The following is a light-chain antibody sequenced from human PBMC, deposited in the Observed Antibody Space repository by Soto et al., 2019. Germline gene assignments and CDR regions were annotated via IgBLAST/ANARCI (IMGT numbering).Light chain of an antibody. Sequence: EIVLTQSPGTLSVSPGERATLSCRASQSVSSSYLAWYQQKPGQAPRLLIYGASSRATGIPDRFSGSGSGTDFTLTISRLEPEEFAVYYCQQYGGSPRTFGQGTKVEIK. CDR1: QSVSSSY. CDR3: QQYGGSPRT. J-gene: IGKJ1*01. CDR2: GAS. V-gene: IGKV3-20*01.